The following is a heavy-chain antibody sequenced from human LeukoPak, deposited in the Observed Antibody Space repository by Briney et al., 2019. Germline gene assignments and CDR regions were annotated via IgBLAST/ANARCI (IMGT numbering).Heavy chain of an antibody. J-gene: IGHJ4*02. D-gene: IGHD5-18*01. V-gene: IGHV4-59*01. Sequence: SETLSLTCSVSGGSTSSYYWNWIRQTPGKGLEWIGYIYYSGRTNYNPSLKSRVTISVDTSKNQFSLTLSSVTTADTAVYYCARGQKYRNGYTVTELGSGYFAYWGQGTLVTVSS. CDR1: GGSTSSYY. CDR3: ARGQKYRNGYTVTELGSGYFAY. CDR2: IYYSGRT.